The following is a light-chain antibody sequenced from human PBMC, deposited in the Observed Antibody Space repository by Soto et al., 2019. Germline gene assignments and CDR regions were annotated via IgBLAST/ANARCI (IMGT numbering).Light chain of an antibody. CDR3: HNHPPLT. CDR1: QDITNY. CDR2: DAS. J-gene: IGKJ4*01. V-gene: IGKV1-33*01. Sequence: DIQMTQSPSSLSASVGDRVSITCQASQDITNYLNWCQQKPGKAPNLLIYDASNLETGVPSRFSGSESGTDFTFTISSLQPEDIATYKYHNHPPLTFGGGTKVEIE.